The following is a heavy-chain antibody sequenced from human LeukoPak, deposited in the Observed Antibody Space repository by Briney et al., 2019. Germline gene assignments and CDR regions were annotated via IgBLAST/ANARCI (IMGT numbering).Heavy chain of an antibody. Sequence: PSGTLSLTCAVSGGSISSSNWWSWVRQPPGKGLEWIGEIYHSGSTNYNPPLKSRVTISVDKSKNQFSLKLSSVTAADAAVYYCARQYYHTSGIFHVGAYDLWGQGTLVTVSS. CDR3: ARQYYHTSGIFHVGAYDL. CDR2: IYHSGST. V-gene: IGHV4-4*02. J-gene: IGHJ4*02. D-gene: IGHD3-10*01. CDR1: GGSISSSNW.